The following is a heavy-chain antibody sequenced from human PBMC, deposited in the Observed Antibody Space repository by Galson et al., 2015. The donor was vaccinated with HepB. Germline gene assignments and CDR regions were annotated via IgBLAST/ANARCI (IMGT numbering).Heavy chain of an antibody. CDR3: ARGVGGSNYYGSGSNMDV. Sequence: SLRLSCAASGFTFSSYSMNWVRQAPGKGLEWVSSISSSSSYIYYADSVKGRFTISRDNAKNSLYLQMNSLRAEDTAVYYCARGVGGSNYYGSGSNMDVWGKGTTVTVSS. CDR1: GFTFSSYS. CDR2: ISSSSSYI. J-gene: IGHJ6*03. V-gene: IGHV3-21*01. D-gene: IGHD3-10*01.